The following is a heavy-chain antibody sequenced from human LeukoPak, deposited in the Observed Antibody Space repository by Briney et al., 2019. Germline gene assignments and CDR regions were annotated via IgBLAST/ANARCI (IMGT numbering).Heavy chain of an antibody. Sequence: PGGSLRLSCAASGFTVSSNYMSWVRQAPGKGLEWVSVIYSGGSTYYADSVKGRFTISRDNSKNTLYLQMNSLRAEDTAVYYCARDFLFFGNSGMDVWGQGTTVTVSS. CDR2: IYSGGST. CDR1: GFTVSSNY. CDR3: ARDFLFFGNSGMDV. J-gene: IGHJ6*02. D-gene: IGHD3-10*01. V-gene: IGHV3-66*01.